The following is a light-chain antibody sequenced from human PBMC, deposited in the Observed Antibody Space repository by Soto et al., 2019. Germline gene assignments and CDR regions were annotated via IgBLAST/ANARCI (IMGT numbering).Light chain of an antibody. V-gene: IGKV3-20*01. J-gene: IGKJ4*01. CDR3: QQYGSSPPLT. CDR1: QSVSSSY. CDR2: GAS. Sequence: EIVLTQSPGTLSLSPGERATLSCRASQSVSSSYLAWYQQKPGQAPRLLIYGASSRATGIPDRFSGSGSGTNFTLTISRLEPEDFAVYYYQQYGSSPPLTFGGGTKVEIK.